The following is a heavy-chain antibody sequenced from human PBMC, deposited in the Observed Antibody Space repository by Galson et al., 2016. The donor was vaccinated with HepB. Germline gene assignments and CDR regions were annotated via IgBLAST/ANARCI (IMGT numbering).Heavy chain of an antibody. Sequence: SLRLSCAASGFSFNSYSMTWLRQAPGKGLEWVSEISRRGDSTNYAEPVQGRFTIPRDNYNNMLFLQMNSLRVEDTAVYYCARRYCTHDECYNYDHWGQGTLVAVSS. D-gene: IGHD2-8*01. J-gene: IGHJ4*02. CDR3: ARRYCTHDECYNYDH. CDR1: GFSFNSYS. CDR2: ISRRGDST. V-gene: IGHV3-23*01.